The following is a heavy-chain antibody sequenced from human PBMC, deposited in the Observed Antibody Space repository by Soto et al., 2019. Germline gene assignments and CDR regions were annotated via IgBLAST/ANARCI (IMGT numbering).Heavy chain of an antibody. V-gene: IGHV3-11*06. CDR1: GFTFSDYY. J-gene: IGHJ5*02. CDR3: ARVTGAAAGKNWFDP. D-gene: IGHD6-13*01. Sequence: QVQLVESGGGLVKPGWSLRLSCAASGFTFSDYYMSWIRQAPGKGLEWVSYISSSSSYTNYADSVKGRFTISRDNAKNSLYLQMNSLRAEDTAVYYCARVTGAAAGKNWFDPWGQGTLVTVSS. CDR2: ISSSSSYT.